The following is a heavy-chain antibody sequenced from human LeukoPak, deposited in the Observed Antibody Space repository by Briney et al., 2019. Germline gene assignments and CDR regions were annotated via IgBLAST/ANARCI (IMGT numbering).Heavy chain of an antibody. CDR3: VRLYDGSGYYSVDY. V-gene: IGHV1-18*01. CDR1: GYTFTSYG. D-gene: IGHD3-22*01. CDR2: ISVHNGNT. Sequence: ASVKVSCKASGYTFTSYGISWVRQAPGQGLEWMGWISVHNGNTYYAQKLQDRVTMTTDTSTNTAYLELRSLRSDDTAVYYCVRLYDGSGYYSVDYWGQGTLVTVSS. J-gene: IGHJ4*02.